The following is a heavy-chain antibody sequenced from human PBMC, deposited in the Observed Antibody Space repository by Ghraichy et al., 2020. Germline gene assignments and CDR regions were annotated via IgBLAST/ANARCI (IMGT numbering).Heavy chain of an antibody. CDR2: IKPDGSDK. V-gene: IGHV3-7*01. CDR1: GFTFTNSY. D-gene: IGHD4-11*01. CDR3: VRNFEGFSI. J-gene: IGHJ3*02. Sequence: ETLSLTCSASGFTFTNSYMSWVRQSPGKGLEWVANIKPDGSDKSYVDSVKDRFTISRDNAKNSLYLQMNSLRAEDTAVYHCVRNFEGFSIWGQGTMVTVSS.